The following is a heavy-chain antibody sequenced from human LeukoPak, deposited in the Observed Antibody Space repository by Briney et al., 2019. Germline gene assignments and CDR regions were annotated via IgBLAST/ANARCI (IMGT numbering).Heavy chain of an antibody. CDR1: GGSISSSSYY. CDR3: ARYVLWFGELSLYYFDY. J-gene: IGHJ4*02. Sequence: KSSETLSLTCTVSGGSISSSSYYWGWIRQPPGKGLEWIGSIYYSGSTYYNLSLKSRVTISVDTSKNQFSLKLSSVTAADTAVYYCARYVLWFGELSLYYFDYWGQGTLVTVSS. CDR2: IYYSGST. D-gene: IGHD3-10*01. V-gene: IGHV4-39*01.